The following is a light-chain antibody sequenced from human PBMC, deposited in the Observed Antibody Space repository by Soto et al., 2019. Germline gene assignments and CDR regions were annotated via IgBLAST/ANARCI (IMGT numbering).Light chain of an antibody. V-gene: IGKV3-15*01. CDR1: QSISTN. CDR2: GAS. J-gene: IGKJ1*01. CDR3: QQYNNWPPWT. Sequence: IVMTQSPATLSVSPGERAPLSCRASQSISTNLAWYQQKPGQAPRLLIYGASTRATGIPARFSGSGSGTEFTLTISSLQSEDFAVYYCQQYNNWPPWTFGQGTKVDI.